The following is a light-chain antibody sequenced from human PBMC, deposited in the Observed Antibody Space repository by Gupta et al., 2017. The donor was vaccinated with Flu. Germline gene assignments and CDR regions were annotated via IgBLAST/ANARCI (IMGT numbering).Light chain of an antibody. Sequence: EILMTQSPSTLSLSPGERPTLSCRASQSVLTDLAWYQQKPAQAPSLLIYHAANRAKGGPDKFNGGGADTEFALTSISRQYEDFAAYYGQQDEDWHSFGQGTRMEIK. J-gene: IGKJ1*01. CDR2: HAA. V-gene: IGKV3-15*01. CDR1: QSVLTD. CDR3: QQDEDWHS.